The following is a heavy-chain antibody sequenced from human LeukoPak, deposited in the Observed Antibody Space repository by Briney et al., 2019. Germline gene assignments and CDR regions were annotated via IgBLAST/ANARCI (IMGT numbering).Heavy chain of an antibody. CDR1: GYSFTSYW. CDR3: ARLVAVAGTEWYFGL. Sequence: PGESLKISCKGSGYSFTSYWIGWVRQMPGKGLEWMGIIYPGDSDTRYSPSFQGQVTISADKSISTAYLQWSSLKASDTAMYYCARLVAVAGTEWYFGLWGRGTLVTVSS. D-gene: IGHD6-19*01. CDR2: IYPGDSDT. V-gene: IGHV5-51*01. J-gene: IGHJ2*01.